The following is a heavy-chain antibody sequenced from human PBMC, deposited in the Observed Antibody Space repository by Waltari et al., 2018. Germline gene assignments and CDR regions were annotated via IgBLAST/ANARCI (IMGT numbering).Heavy chain of an antibody. D-gene: IGHD3-16*01. CDR1: EHTLSELS. CDR3: TLMKGKVLGGPHLTSRFDP. CDR2: FDPEEGET. Sequence: QVQLVQSGAEVKKPGASVKVSCQVSEHTLSELSVHWVRQAPGKGLEWMGGFDPEEGETIYAQMFQGRLTVTEDASTAFMELTSLRSEDTAVYYCTLMKGKVLGGPHLTSRFDPWGQGTLVIVSS. J-gene: IGHJ5*02. V-gene: IGHV1-24*01.